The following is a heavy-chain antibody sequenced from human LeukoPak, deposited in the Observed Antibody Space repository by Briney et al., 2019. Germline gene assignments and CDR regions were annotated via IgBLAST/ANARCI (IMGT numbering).Heavy chain of an antibody. J-gene: IGHJ5*02. CDR1: GFTFSSFN. V-gene: IGHV3-48*02. CDR2: ISSSSSTI. Sequence: GGSLRLSCAASGFTFSSFNLNWVRHTPGKGLEWISYISSSSSTIYYADSVKGRFTISRDNAKSSLYLQMNSLRDEDTAVYYCARYPSVAATGWGRWFDHWGQGTLVTVSS. D-gene: IGHD6-13*01. CDR3: ARYPSVAATGWGRWFDH.